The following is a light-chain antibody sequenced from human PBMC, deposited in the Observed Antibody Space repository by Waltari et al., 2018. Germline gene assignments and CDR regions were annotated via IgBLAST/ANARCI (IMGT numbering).Light chain of an antibody. CDR2: WAS. J-gene: IGKJ1*01. CDR1: QSVLYSSQNKNY. Sequence: DIVMTQSPYSLSVSLGARATINCKSSQSVLYSSQNKNYLAWYQQKPGQPPKLLIYWASTRESGVPDRFSGSGSGTDFTLTISSLQAEDVAVYYCQQYYSTPQTFGQGTKVEIK. CDR3: QQYYSTPQT. V-gene: IGKV4-1*01.